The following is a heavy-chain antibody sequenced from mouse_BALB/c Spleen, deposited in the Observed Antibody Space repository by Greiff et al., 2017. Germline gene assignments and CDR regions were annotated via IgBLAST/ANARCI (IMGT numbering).Heavy chain of an antibody. V-gene: IGHV1-15*01. D-gene: IGHD2-1*01. CDR1: GYTFTDYE. J-gene: IGHJ1*01. Sequence: VQLVESGAELVRPGASVTLSCKASGYTFTDYEMHWVKQTPVHGLEWIGAIDPETGGTAYNQKFKGKATLTADKSSSTAYMELRSLTSEDSAVYYCTRDGVYGNYGYFDVWGAGTTVTVSS. CDR3: TRDGVYGNYGYFDV. CDR2: IDPETGGT.